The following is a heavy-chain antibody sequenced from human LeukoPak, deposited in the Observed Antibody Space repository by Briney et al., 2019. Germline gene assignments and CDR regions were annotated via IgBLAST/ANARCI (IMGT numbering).Heavy chain of an antibody. Sequence: PGGSLRLSCAASGFTFSSYAMGWVRQAPGKGLEWASVISGGGGSTFYADSVKGRFTISRDSSKNTLYLQVNSLRAEDTAVYYCAKGELEYCSGTSCYAFDYWGQGTLVTVSS. D-gene: IGHD2-2*01. J-gene: IGHJ4*02. CDR1: GFTFSSYA. CDR2: ISGGGGST. V-gene: IGHV3-23*01. CDR3: AKGELEYCSGTSCYAFDY.